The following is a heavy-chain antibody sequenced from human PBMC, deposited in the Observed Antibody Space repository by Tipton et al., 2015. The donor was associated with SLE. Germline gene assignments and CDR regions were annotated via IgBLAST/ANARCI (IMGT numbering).Heavy chain of an antibody. CDR1: GGSISSGGYY. V-gene: IGHV4-31*03. D-gene: IGHD3-16*01. Sequence: TLSLTCTVSGGSISSGGYYWSWIRQHPGKGLEWIGYIYYSGSTYYNPSLKSRVTISVDTSKNQFSLKLSSVTAADTAVYYCGRDGGANPDYYYYMDVWGKGTTVTVSS. J-gene: IGHJ6*03. CDR2: IYYSGST. CDR3: GRDGGANPDYYYYMDV.